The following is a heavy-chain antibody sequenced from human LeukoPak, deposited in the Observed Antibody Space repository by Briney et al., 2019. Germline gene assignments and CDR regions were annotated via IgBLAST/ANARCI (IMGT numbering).Heavy chain of an antibody. CDR2: IWSDGRNK. CDR3: AREVTNDAFDI. V-gene: IGHV3-33*01. Sequence: GGSLRLSCAASGFSFSSYGMHWVRQAPGKGLEWVAVIWSDGRNKFYADSVKGRFTVSRDNSKNTLFLQMSSLRADDTALYYCAREVTNDAFDIWGQGTMVTVSS. J-gene: IGHJ3*02. CDR1: GFSFSSYG. D-gene: IGHD4-17*01.